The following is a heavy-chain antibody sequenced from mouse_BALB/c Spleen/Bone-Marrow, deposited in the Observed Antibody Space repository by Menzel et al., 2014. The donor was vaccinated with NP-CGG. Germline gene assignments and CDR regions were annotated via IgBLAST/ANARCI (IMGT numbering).Heavy chain of an antibody. CDR1: GYTFTSYW. J-gene: IGHJ2*01. CDR3: ARNYGNTDY. Sequence: QVQLQQPGAELVEPGASVKLSCKASGYTFTSYWMHWVKQRPGQGLEWIGEINPSNGRTNYNEKFKTKATLTVDKSSSTAYMQLSSLTSEDSAVYYCARNYGNTDYWGQGTTLTVSS. V-gene: IGHV1S81*02. D-gene: IGHD2-1*01. CDR2: INPSNGRT.